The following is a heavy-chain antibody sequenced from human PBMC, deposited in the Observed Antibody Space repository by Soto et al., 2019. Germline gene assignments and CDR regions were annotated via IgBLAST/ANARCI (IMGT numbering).Heavy chain of an antibody. V-gene: IGHV1-69*06. J-gene: IGHJ4*02. CDR2: IIPLFGTA. Sequence: QVYLVQSGAEVKKPGSSVKISCKASGGIFSSNTINWVRQAAGQGLEWMGGIIPLFGTANYAEKFQGRVTITAANSTKTEYMELTSLRSEDTAVYYCASKAACGGDCYAFDSWGQGTLVTVSS. CDR3: ASKAACGGDCYAFDS. D-gene: IGHD2-21*02. CDR1: GGIFSSNT.